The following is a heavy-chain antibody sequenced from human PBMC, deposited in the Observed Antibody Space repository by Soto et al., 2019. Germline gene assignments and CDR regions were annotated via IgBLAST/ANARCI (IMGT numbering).Heavy chain of an antibody. CDR3: ARGAHYCSGGSCYSHRLYYYYGMDV. J-gene: IGHJ6*02. D-gene: IGHD2-15*01. CDR1: GGTFSSYA. Sequence: QVQLVQSGAEVKKPGSSVKVSCKASGGTFSSYAISWVRQAPGQGLEWMGGIITIFGTANYAQKFRGRVTITADESTSTADMELSSLRSEDTAVYYCARGAHYCSGGSCYSHRLYYYYGMDVWGQGTTVTVSS. CDR2: IITIFGTA. V-gene: IGHV1-69*01.